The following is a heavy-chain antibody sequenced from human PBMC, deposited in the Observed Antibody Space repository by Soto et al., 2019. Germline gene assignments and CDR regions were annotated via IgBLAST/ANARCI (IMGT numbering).Heavy chain of an antibody. V-gene: IGHV4-34*01. CDR2: INHSGST. CDR3: ASWASASATTWYYGMDV. J-gene: IGHJ6*02. D-gene: IGHD4-17*01. CDR1: GGSFSGYY. Sequence: SETLSLTCAVYGGSFSGYYWSWIRQPPGKGLEWIGEINHSGSTNYNPSLKSRVTISVDTSKNQFSLKLSSVTAADTAVYYCASWASASATTWYYGMDVWGQETTVTVSS.